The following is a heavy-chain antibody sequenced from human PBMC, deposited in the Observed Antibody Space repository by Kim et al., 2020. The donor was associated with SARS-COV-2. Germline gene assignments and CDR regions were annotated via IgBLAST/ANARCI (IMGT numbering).Heavy chain of an antibody. CDR2: IWYDGSNK. D-gene: IGHD2-8*01. Sequence: GGSLRLSCAASGFTFSSYAMHWVRQAPGKGLEWVAVIWYDGSNKYYADSVKGRFTISRDNSKNTLYLQMNSLRAEDTAVYYCAKVYGAYYYYYYGMDVWGQGTTVTVSS. CDR1: GFTFSSYA. V-gene: IGHV3-33*06. J-gene: IGHJ6*02. CDR3: AKVYGAYYYYYYGMDV.